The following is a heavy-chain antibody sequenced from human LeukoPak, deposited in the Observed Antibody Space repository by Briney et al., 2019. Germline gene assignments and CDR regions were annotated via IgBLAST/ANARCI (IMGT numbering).Heavy chain of an antibody. CDR3: ARNPSMGYDSSGYYFYFDY. CDR2: IKQDGSEK. J-gene: IGHJ4*02. Sequence: GGSLRLSRAASGFTFSSYWMSWVRQAPGKGLEWVANIKQDGSEKYYVDSVKGRFTISRDNAKNSLYLQMNSLRAEDTAVYYCARNPSMGYDSSGYYFYFDYWGQGTLVTVSS. CDR1: GFTFSSYW. D-gene: IGHD3-22*01. V-gene: IGHV3-7*01.